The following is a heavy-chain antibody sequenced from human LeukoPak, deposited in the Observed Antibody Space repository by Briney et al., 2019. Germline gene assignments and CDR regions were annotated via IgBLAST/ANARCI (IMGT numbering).Heavy chain of an antibody. CDR1: GFTFSTTW. CDR2: IHSDGSSP. J-gene: IGHJ4*02. CDR3: ARAPYGGFADY. Sequence: GGFLRLSCVASGFTFSTTWMHWVRQAPGKGLVWVSRIHSDGSSPTYADSVKGRFAISRDNAKNTLYLQMNSLRAEDTAVYYCARAPYGGFADYWGQGTLVTVSS. D-gene: IGHD5-12*01. V-gene: IGHV3-74*01.